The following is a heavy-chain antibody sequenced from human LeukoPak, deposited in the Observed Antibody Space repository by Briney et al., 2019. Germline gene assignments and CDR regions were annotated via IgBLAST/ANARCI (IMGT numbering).Heavy chain of an antibody. V-gene: IGHV3-20*04. CDR1: GFTFDDYG. J-gene: IGHJ5*02. CDR2: VNWNGGST. D-gene: IGHD2-15*01. Sequence: GGSLRLSCAASGFTFDDYGMSWVRQAPGKGPEWVSGVNWNGGSTGYADSVKGRFTISRDNAKNSLYLQMNSLRAEDTALYYCARAGIYCSGGSCYSWFDPWGQGTLVTVSS. CDR3: ARAGIYCSGGSCYSWFDP.